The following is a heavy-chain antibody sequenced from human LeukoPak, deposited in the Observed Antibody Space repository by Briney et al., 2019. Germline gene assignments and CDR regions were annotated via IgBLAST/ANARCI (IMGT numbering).Heavy chain of an antibody. CDR3: ARGPLIAAAGTRFDP. J-gene: IGHJ5*02. CDR2: IIPILGIA. D-gene: IGHD6-13*01. CDR1: GGTFSSYA. V-gene: IGHV1-69*04. Sequence: SVTVSCKASGGTFSSYAISWVRQAPGQGLEGMGRIIPILGIANYAQKFQGRVTITADKSTSTAYMELSSLRSEDTAVYYCARGPLIAAAGTRFDPWGQGTLVTVSS.